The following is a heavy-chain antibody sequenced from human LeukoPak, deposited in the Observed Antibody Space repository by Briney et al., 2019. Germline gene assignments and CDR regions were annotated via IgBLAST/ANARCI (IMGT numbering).Heavy chain of an antibody. V-gene: IGHV4-31*03. CDR2: IYYTGST. D-gene: IGHD4-23*01. CDR3: ARSTVVRGTSAFFDY. J-gene: IGHJ4*02. CDR1: GDSIRSGGYY. Sequence: PSENLTLTCTVSGDSIRSGGYYWNWIRQHPGKGLEWLAYIYYTGSTFYNPSLRSRIALAVDTSKNQFSLEMTSVTAADTALYFCARSTVVRGTSAFFDYWGQGFLVTISS.